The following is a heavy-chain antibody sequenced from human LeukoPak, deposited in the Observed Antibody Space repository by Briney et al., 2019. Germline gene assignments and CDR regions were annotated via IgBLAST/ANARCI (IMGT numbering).Heavy chain of an antibody. Sequence: GGSLRLSCAASGFTFSSYAMHWVRQAPGKGLEWVAVISYDGSNKYYADSVKGRFTTSRDNAKNSLYLQMNSLRAEDTAVYYCARERTAGQLVSEFDYWGQGTLVTVSS. CDR2: ISYDGSNK. CDR3: ARERTAGQLVSEFDY. D-gene: IGHD6-13*01. V-gene: IGHV3-30*07. J-gene: IGHJ4*02. CDR1: GFTFSSYA.